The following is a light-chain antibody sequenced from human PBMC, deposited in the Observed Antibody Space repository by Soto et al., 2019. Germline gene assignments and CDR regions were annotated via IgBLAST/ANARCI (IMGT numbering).Light chain of an antibody. CDR1: QSVSSSY. J-gene: IGKJ5*01. Sequence: EIVLSQSPGTLSLSPGERATLSCRASQSVSSSYLAWYQQKPGQAPRLLIYAASTRATGIPARFSGSGSGTEFTLTISSLQSEDFAVYYRQQYNNWSFGQGTLLEI. CDR2: AAS. V-gene: IGKV3-15*01. CDR3: QQYNNWS.